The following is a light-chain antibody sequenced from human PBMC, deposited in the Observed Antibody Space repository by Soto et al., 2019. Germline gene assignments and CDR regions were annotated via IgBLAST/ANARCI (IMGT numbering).Light chain of an antibody. Sequence: QSVLTQPASVSGSPGQSITISCTGTSSDVGGYNYVSWYQQHPGKAPKLMIYEVSNRPSGVSNRFSGSKSGNTASLTISGLQAEHEADYYCSSYPSSSPVVFGGGTKLTVL. CDR3: SSYPSSSPVV. CDR1: SSDVGGYNY. V-gene: IGLV2-14*01. CDR2: EVS. J-gene: IGLJ2*01.